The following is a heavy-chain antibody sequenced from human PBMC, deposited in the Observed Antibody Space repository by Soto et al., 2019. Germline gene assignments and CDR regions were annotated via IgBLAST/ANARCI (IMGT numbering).Heavy chain of an antibody. CDR3: ARSVTADY. J-gene: IGHJ4*02. V-gene: IGHV1-46*03. CDR1: GYTITSDY. Sequence: ASVKVSCKASGYTITSDYMNWLRQAPGQGLQWMGIINPSAGSTSYAQKFQGRVTMTGDTSTSTVYMELSSLRSDDTAVYYCARSVTADYWGQGTQVTVSS. D-gene: IGHD4-4*01. CDR2: INPSAGST.